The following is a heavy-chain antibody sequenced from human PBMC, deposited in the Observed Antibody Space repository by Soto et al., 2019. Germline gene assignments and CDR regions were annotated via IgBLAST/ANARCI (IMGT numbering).Heavy chain of an antibody. Sequence: GASVKVSCKASGGTFSSYAISWVRQAPGQGLEWMGGIIPIFGTANYAQKFQGRVTITADESTSTAYMELSSLRSEDTAVYYCATPALYNSSYYYYYYGMDVWGQGTTVTVSS. D-gene: IGHD6-6*01. V-gene: IGHV1-69*13. CDR1: GGTFSSYA. CDR3: ATPALYNSSYYYYYYGMDV. CDR2: IIPIFGTA. J-gene: IGHJ6*02.